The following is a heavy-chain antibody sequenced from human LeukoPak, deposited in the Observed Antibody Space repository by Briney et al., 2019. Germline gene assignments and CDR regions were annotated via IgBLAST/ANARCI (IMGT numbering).Heavy chain of an antibody. J-gene: IGHJ4*02. V-gene: IGHV3-66*01. CDR3: ARDSSGWYFDY. CDR2: IYSGGST. CDR1: GFTVSSNY. D-gene: IGHD6-19*01. Sequence: PGGSLRPSCAASGFTVSSNYMSWVRQAPGKGLEWVSVIYSGGSTYYADSVKGRFTISRDNSKNTLYLQMNSLRAEDTAVYYCARDSSGWYFDYWGQGTLVTVSS.